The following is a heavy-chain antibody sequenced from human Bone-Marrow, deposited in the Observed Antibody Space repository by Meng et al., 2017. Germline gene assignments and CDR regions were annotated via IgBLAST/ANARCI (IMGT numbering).Heavy chain of an antibody. CDR3: ARDEDISAAGKLFGDY. D-gene: IGHD6-13*01. J-gene: IGHJ4*02. V-gene: IGHV1-3*01. CDR2: INAANGNT. CDR1: GYAFTSYS. Sequence: ASVKVSCKASGYAFTSYSMHWVRQAPGQSLEWMGWINAANGNTKSSQKFEGRVSITWDTSASAAYMVLSSLRSEDTAVYYCARDEDISAAGKLFGDYWGQGTLVTAPQ.